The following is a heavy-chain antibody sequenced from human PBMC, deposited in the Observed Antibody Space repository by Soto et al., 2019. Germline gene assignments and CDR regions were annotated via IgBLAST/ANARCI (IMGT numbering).Heavy chain of an antibody. D-gene: IGHD2-2*01. CDR3: AGYCSSTSCYVNDFDY. CDR2: IIPYFDLV. CDR1: GGTFSTYA. V-gene: IGHV1-69*10. Sequence: ASVKVSCKASGGTFSTYAVSWVRQAPGQGLEWLGGIIPYFDLVNYAQKFQGRVTITADKSTSTAYMELSSLRSEDTAVYYCAGYCSSTSCYVNDFDYWGQGTLVTVSS. J-gene: IGHJ4*02.